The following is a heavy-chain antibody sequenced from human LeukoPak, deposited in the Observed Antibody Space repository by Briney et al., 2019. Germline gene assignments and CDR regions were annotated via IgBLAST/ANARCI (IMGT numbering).Heavy chain of an antibody. CDR2: IYHSGST. CDR3: ARIGGNTTVRGPRVYYYMDV. CDR1: GGSISSSNW. D-gene: IGHD3-10*01. J-gene: IGHJ6*03. V-gene: IGHV4-4*02. Sequence: SETLSLTCAVSGGSISSSNWWSWVRQPPGKGLEWIGEIYHSGSTNYNPSLKSRVTISVDKSKNQFSLKLSSVTAADTAVYYCARIGGNTTVRGPRVYYYMDVWGKGTTVTVSS.